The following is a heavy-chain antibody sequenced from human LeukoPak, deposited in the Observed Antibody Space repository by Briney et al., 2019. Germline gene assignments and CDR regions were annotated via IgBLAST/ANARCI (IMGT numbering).Heavy chain of an antibody. CDR1: GFTFSSYS. J-gene: IGHJ4*02. CDR2: ISSSSSYI. Sequence: GGSLRLSCAASGFTFSSYSMNWVRQAPGKGLEWVSSISSSSSYIYYADSVKGRFTISRDNAKNSLYLQMNSLRAEDTAVYYCAKESEYSSSSCFDYWGQGTLVTVSS. V-gene: IGHV3-21*01. D-gene: IGHD6-6*01. CDR3: AKESEYSSSSCFDY.